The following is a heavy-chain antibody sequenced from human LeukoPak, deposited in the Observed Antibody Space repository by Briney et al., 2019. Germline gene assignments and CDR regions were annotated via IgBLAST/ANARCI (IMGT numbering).Heavy chain of an antibody. D-gene: IGHD6-13*01. CDR1: GGSISSSNW. J-gene: IGHJ5*02. CDR3: AGDIAAAKGWFDP. Sequence: SETLSLTCAVSGGSISSSNWWSWVRQPPGKGLEWIGEIYHSGSTNYNPSLKSRVTISVDKSKNQFSLKLSSVTAADTAVYYCAGDIAAAKGWFDPWGQGTLVTVSS. V-gene: IGHV4-4*02. CDR2: IYHSGST.